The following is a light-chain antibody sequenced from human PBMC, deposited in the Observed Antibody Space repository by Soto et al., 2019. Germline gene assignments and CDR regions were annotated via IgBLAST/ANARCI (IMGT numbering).Light chain of an antibody. Sequence: DIQMTQSPSTLSASVGDRVTITCRASQNINDWLAWYQQKPGKAPNLLIYDASSLESGVPSRFSGSGSGTDFTLTSSSLQPDDFATYSCQQYYSFSGTFGQGTKVEIQ. CDR2: DAS. CDR1: QNINDW. J-gene: IGKJ1*01. CDR3: QQYYSFSGT. V-gene: IGKV1-5*03.